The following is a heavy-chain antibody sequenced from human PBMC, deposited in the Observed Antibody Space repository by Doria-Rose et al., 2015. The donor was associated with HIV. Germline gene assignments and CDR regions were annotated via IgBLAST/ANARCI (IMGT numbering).Heavy chain of an antibody. J-gene: IGHJ4*02. CDR2: IFSDDDR. D-gene: IGHD6-13*01. V-gene: IGHV2-26*01. CDR1: GVSLSSPGMG. CDR3: ARIKSSRWYHKYYFDF. Sequence: QVQLVQSGPVLVKPAETLTLTCTVSGVSLSSPGMGVSWIRQPPGKALEWLANIFSDDDRSYKSSLKSRLTSSRGTAQRQVVLTMTDMDPVDTATYYCARIKSSRWYHKYYFDFWGQGTLVIVSA.